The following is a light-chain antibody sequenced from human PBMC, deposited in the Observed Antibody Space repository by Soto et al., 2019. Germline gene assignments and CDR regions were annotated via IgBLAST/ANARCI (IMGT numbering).Light chain of an antibody. V-gene: IGKV3-15*01. CDR1: QSVASN. J-gene: IGKJ2*01. Sequence: EIVMTQPPATLSVSPGERATLSCRASQSVASNLAWFQQKPGQAPRLLIYGASTRATAVPARFSGSGSGTEFTLTISSLQSEDFAVYYCQQYNNWPPYTFGQGTKLEIK. CDR2: GAS. CDR3: QQYNNWPPYT.